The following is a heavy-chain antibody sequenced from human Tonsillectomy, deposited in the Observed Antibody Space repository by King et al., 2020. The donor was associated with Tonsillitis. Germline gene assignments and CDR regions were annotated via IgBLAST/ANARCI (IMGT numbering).Heavy chain of an antibody. J-gene: IGHJ4*02. CDR2: ISWNSGSI. CDR3: AKGGFIDILTGYYM. V-gene: IGHV3-9*01. D-gene: IGHD3-9*01. CDR1: GFTFDDYA. Sequence: VQLVESGGGLVQPGRSLRLSCAASGFTFDDYAMHWVRQAPGKGLEWVSGISWNSGSIGYADSVKGRFTISRDNAKNSLYLQMNSLRAEDTALYYCAKGGFIDILTGYYMWGQGTLVTVSS.